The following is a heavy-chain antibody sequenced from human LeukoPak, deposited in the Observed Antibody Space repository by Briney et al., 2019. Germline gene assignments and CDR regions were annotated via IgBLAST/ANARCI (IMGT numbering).Heavy chain of an antibody. CDR3: ARALGYCSGGSCSNYYYYGMDV. Sequence: ASVKVSCQASGYTFTSYDINWVRQATGQGLEWMGWMNPNSGNTGYAQKFQGRVTMTRNTSISTAYMELSSLRSEDTAVYYCARALGYCSGGSCSNYYYYGMDVWGQGTTVTVSS. CDR2: MNPNSGNT. D-gene: IGHD2-15*01. J-gene: IGHJ6*02. CDR1: GYTFTSYD. V-gene: IGHV1-8*01.